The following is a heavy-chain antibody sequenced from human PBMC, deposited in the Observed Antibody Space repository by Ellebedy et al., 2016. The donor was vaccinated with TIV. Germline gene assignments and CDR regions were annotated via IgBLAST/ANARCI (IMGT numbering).Heavy chain of an antibody. V-gene: IGHV3-23*01. CDR3: AKRVSEDYFFDY. D-gene: IGHD4/OR15-4a*01. CDR1: GFSFGNSS. J-gene: IGHJ4*02. CDR2: FSARSGNT. Sequence: GESLKISCAASGFSFGNSSMSWVRQAPGKGLEWISTFSARSGNTYYADSVKCRFTISRDNSKNTLYLHMNALRAEDTAVFYCAKRVSEDYFFDYWGQGTPVTVSS.